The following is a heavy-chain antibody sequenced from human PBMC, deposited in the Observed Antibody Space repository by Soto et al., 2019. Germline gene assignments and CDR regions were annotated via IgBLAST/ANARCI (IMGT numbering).Heavy chain of an antibody. CDR1: GFTFSSYA. CDR2: ISYDGSNK. J-gene: IGHJ4*02. V-gene: IGHV3-30-3*01. Sequence: QVQLVESGGGVVQPGRSLRLSCAASGFTFSSYAMHWVREAPGKGLEWVAVISYDGSNKHYADSGKGRFTISRDNSKNTPYLQMTSLRAEDKAVYYCARTTPFFSPLDYWGEGALVTVSS. D-gene: IGHD1-1*01. CDR3: ARTTPFFSPLDY.